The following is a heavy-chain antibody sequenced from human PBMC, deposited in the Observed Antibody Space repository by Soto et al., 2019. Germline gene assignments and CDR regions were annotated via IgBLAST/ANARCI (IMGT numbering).Heavy chain of an antibody. CDR2: ISGSGGST. CDR1: GFTFNNYA. J-gene: IGHJ6*03. Sequence: EVLLLESGGGLLQPGGSLRVSCVASGFTFNNYAMSWVRQAPGKGLEWVSGISGSGGSTYYADSVKGRFTISRDNSKNTVYLQTNSLRAEDTAVYYCTNGAGQLINLYYYYMDVWGKGTTVTVSS. D-gene: IGHD2-2*02. CDR3: TNGAGQLINLYYYYMDV. V-gene: IGHV3-23*01.